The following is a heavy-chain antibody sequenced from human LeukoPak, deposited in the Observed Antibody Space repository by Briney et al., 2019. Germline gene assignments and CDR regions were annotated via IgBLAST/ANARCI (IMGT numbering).Heavy chain of an antibody. Sequence: GGSLRLSCAASGFTFSSYAMSWVRQAPGKGLEWVSAISGSGGSTYYADSVKGRFTISRDNSKNTLYLQMNSLRAEHTAVYYCAKDQYNWNEIVLMVYASDYRGQGTLVTVSS. CDR2: ISGSGGST. J-gene: IGHJ4*02. V-gene: IGHV3-23*01. D-gene: IGHD2-8*01. CDR3: AKDQYNWNEIVLMVYASDY. CDR1: GFTFSSYA.